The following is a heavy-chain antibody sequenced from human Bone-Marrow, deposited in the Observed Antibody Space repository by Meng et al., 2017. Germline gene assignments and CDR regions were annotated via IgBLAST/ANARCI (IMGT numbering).Heavy chain of an antibody. CDR3: TTLYGDSIS. CDR1: GGSISNDQW. J-gene: IGHJ4*02. CDR2: IYHSGRT. Sequence: QLQLQESDSGLVKPSGTLSLTCDVSGGSISNDQWWSWVRQPPGKGLEWIGEIYHSGRTNYNPSVKSRVTMSVDKSQNQFSLKVSSVAAADTAVYYCTTLYGDSISWGQGTLVTVSS. V-gene: IGHV4-4*02. D-gene: IGHD4-17*01.